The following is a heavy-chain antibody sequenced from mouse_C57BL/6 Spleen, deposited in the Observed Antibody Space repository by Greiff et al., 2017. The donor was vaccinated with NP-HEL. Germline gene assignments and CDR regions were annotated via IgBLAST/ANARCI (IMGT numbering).Heavy chain of an antibody. CDR2: INPNNGGT. J-gene: IGHJ4*01. Sequence: VQLQQSGPELVKPGASVKISCKASGYTFTDYYMNWVKQSHGKSLEWIGDINPNNGGTSYIQKFKGKATLTVDKSSSTAYMELRSLTSEDSAVYYCARPAMDYWGQGTSVTVSS. CDR1: GYTFTDYY. V-gene: IGHV1-26*01. CDR3: ARPAMDY.